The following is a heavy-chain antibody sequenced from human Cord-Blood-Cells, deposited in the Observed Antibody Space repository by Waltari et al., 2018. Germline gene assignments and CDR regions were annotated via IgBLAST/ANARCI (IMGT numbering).Heavy chain of an antibody. CDR1: GGTFSSYA. CDR2: IIPIFGTA. Sequence: QVQLVQSGAEVKKPGSSVKVSCKASGGTFSSYAISWVRQAPGQGLEWMGGIIPIFGTANYAQKFQGRVTITADESTSTAYMELSSLRSEDTAVYYCARVAYSGSYRHKYYFDYWGQGTLVTVSS. D-gene: IGHD1-26*01. CDR3: ARVAYSGSYRHKYYFDY. J-gene: IGHJ4*02. V-gene: IGHV1-69*01.